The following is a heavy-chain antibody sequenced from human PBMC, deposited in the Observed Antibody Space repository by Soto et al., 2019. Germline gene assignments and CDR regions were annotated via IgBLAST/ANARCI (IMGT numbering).Heavy chain of an antibody. CDR1: GGTFSSYA. J-gene: IGHJ5*02. D-gene: IGHD2-2*02. Sequence: QVQLVQSGAEVKKPGSSVKVSCKASGGTFSSYAISWVRQAPGQGLEWMGGIIPIFGTANYAQKFQGRVTITADESTSTAYMELSSLRSEYTAVYYCASDDYCSSTSCYTRGNWFDPWGQGTLVTVSS. V-gene: IGHV1-69*01. CDR2: IIPIFGTA. CDR3: ASDDYCSSTSCYTRGNWFDP.